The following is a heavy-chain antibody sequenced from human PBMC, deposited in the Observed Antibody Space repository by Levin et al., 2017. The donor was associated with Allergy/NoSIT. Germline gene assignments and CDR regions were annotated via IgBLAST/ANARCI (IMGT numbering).Heavy chain of an antibody. CDR2: INHSGST. CDR3: AANSGYDRGGNWFDP. J-gene: IGHJ5*02. CDR1: GGSFSGYY. D-gene: IGHD5-12*01. Sequence: SETLSLTCAVYGGSFSGYYWSWIRQPPGKGLEWIGEINHSGSTNYNPSLKSRVTISVDTSKNQFSLKLSSVTAADTAVYYCAANSGYDRGGNWFDPWGQGTLVTVSS. V-gene: IGHV4-34*01.